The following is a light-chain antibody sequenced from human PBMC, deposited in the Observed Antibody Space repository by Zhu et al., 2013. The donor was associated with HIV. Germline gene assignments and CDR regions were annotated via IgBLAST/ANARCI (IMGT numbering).Light chain of an antibody. Sequence: DIQMTQSPSTLSATVGDRVTITCRASQSIGAWLAWYQQKPGGTPKLLIYQTSSLESGVPSRFSGSGSGTQSTLTISSLQPEDFATYYCQHYHSFPWMFGHGTKVEI. V-gene: IGKV1-5*03. CDR1: QSIGAW. CDR3: QHYHSFPWM. J-gene: IGKJ1*01. CDR2: QTS.